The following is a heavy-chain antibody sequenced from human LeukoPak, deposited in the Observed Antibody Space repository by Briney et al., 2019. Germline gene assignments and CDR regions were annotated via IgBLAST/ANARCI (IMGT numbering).Heavy chain of an antibody. CDR1: GYSISSGYY. CDR3: ARHPPDRGSAHYFDY. J-gene: IGHJ4*02. D-gene: IGHD1-26*01. V-gene: IGHV4-38-2*02. Sequence: SETLSLTCTVSGYSISSGYYWGWIRQPPGKGLEWIGSIYHSGSTYYNPSLKSRVSISVDTSKNQFSLKLTSVTAADTAVYYCARHPPDRGSAHYFDYWGQGTLVTVSS. CDR2: IYHSGST.